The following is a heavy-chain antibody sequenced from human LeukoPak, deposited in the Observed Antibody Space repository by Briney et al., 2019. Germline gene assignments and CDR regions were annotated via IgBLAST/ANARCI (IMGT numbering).Heavy chain of an antibody. V-gene: IGHV3-48*01. CDR3: ARDVYYYDSSGSDY. Sequence: GGSLRLSCAASGFTFSSYRMNWVRQAPGKGLEWVSYISSSSSTIYYADSVKGRFTISRDNAKNSLYLQMNSLRAEDTAVYYCARDVYYYDSSGSDYWGQGTLVTVSS. J-gene: IGHJ4*02. CDR1: GFTFSSYR. CDR2: ISSSSSTI. D-gene: IGHD3-22*01.